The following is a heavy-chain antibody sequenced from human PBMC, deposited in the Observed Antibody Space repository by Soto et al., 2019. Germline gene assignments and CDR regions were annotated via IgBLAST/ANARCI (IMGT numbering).Heavy chain of an antibody. CDR1: GFTFSSYW. CDR3: ARDASSWYYFDN. D-gene: IGHD6-13*01. CDR2: INSDGSST. Sequence: EVQLVESGGGLVQPGGSLRLSCAASGFTFSSYWMHWVRQAPGKGLVWVSRINSDGSSTSYADSVKGRITISRDNAKNTLYLQMNSLRDEDTAVYYCARDASSWYYFDNLGQGTLVTVSS. J-gene: IGHJ4*02. V-gene: IGHV3-74*01.